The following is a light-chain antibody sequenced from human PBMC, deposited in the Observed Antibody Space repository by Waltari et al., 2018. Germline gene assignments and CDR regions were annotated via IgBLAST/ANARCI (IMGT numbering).Light chain of an antibody. CDR1: SSNIGAGYD. Sequence: QSVLTQPPSVSGAPGQRVTISCTGSSSNIGAGYDVHWYQQLPGTAPKLLIYGNSPRPSGVPDRFSGSKSGTSASLAITGLQAEDEADYYCQSYDSSRSGWVFGGGTKLTVL. CDR3: QSYDSSRSGWV. V-gene: IGLV1-40*01. J-gene: IGLJ3*02. CDR2: GNS.